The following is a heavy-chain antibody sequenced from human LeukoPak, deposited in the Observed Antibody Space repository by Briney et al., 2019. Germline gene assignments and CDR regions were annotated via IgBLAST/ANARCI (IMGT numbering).Heavy chain of an antibody. J-gene: IGHJ6*03. CDR2: ISSSSSTI. CDR1: GFTFSSYS. V-gene: IGHV3-48*01. Sequence: GSLRLSCAASGFTFSSYSMNWVRQAPGKGLEWVSYISSSSSTIYYADSVKGRFTISRDNAKNSLYLQMNSLRAEDTAVYYCARVLRYFDWLSYMDVWGKGTTVTISS. CDR3: ARVLRYFDWLSYMDV. D-gene: IGHD3-9*01.